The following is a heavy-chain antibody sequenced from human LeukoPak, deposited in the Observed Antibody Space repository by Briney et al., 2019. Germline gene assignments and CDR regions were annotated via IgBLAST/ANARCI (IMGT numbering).Heavy chain of an antibody. CDR3: AKPPSYGDYTNGDFDY. CDR1: GFTFSSYA. V-gene: IGHV3-23*01. CDR2: ISGSGGST. J-gene: IGHJ4*02. Sequence: GGSLRLSCAASGFTFSSYAMSWVRQAPGKGLEWASAISGSGGSTYYADSVKGRFTISRDNSKNTLYLQMNSLRAEDTAVYYCAKPPSYGDYTNGDFDYWGQGTLVTVSS. D-gene: IGHD4-17*01.